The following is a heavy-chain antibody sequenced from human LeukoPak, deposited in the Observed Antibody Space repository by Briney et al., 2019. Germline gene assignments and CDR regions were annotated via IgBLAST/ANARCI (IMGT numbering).Heavy chain of an antibody. V-gene: IGHV4-34*01. D-gene: IGHD6-13*01. CDR1: GGSFSGYY. CDR3: ARGPRSWYDY. Sequence: MTSETLSLTCAVYGGSFSGYYWSWIRQPPGKGLEWIGEINHSGSTNYNPSLKSRVTISVDTSKNQFSLKLSSVTAADTAVYYCARGPRSWYDYWGQGTLVTVSS. CDR2: INHSGST. J-gene: IGHJ4*02.